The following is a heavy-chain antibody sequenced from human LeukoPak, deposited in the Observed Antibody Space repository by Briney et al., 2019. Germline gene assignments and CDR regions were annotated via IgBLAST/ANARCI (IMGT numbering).Heavy chain of an antibody. V-gene: IGHV1-2*02. CDR1: GYTFTSYA. CDR2: INPNSGGT. Sequence: GASVKVSCKASGYTFTSYAMNWVRQAPGQGLEWMGWINPNSGGTNYAQKFQGRVTMTRDTSISTAYMELSRLRSDDTAVYYCARDYGGNSPYFDYWGQGTLVTVSS. J-gene: IGHJ4*02. CDR3: ARDYGGNSPYFDY. D-gene: IGHD4-23*01.